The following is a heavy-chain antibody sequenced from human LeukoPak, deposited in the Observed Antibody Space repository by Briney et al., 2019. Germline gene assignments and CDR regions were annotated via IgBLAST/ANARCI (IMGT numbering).Heavy chain of an antibody. V-gene: IGHV4-34*01. CDR1: GGSFSGYY. CDR2: INHTGST. CDR3: ARVGGNGWLFDY. J-gene: IGHJ4*02. Sequence: SETLSLTCAVYGGSFSGYYWTWIRQPPGKGLEWIGEINHTGSTNYNPSLKSRVTISVDTSKNQFSLKLSSVTTADTAVYYCARVGGNGWLFDYWSQGTLVTVSS. D-gene: IGHD3-16*01.